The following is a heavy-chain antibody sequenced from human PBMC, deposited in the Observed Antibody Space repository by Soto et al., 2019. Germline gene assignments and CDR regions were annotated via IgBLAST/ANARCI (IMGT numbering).Heavy chain of an antibody. CDR1: GFTFSSYG. CDR3: AKDRVIFGVVGGAFDY. J-gene: IGHJ4*02. V-gene: IGHV3-30*18. D-gene: IGHD3-3*01. CDR2: ISYDGSNK. Sequence: GGSLRLSCAASGFTFSSYGMHWVRQAPGKGLEWVAVISYDGSNKYYADSVKGRFTISRDNSKNTLYLQMNSLRAEDTAVYYCAKDRVIFGVVGGAFDYWGQGTLVTVSS.